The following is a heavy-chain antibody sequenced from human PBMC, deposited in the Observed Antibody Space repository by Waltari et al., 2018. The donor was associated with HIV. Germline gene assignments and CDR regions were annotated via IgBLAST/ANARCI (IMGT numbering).Heavy chain of an antibody. Sequence: QVQLVQSGAEVKKPGASVKVSCKASGYTFTSYHIHWLRQATGRGLEWMGWMNPNSGNTGYAQKFQGRVTMTRDTSISTAYMELISLRSDDTAVYYCARALGRGYCSSTSCFFDYWGQGPLVTVSS. V-gene: IGHV1-8*01. CDR1: GYTFTSYH. CDR3: ARALGRGYCSSTSCFFDY. CDR2: MNPNSGNT. D-gene: IGHD2-2*01. J-gene: IGHJ4*02.